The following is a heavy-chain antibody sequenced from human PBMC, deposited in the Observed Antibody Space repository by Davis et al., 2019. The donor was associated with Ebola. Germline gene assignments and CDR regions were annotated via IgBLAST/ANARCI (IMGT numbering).Heavy chain of an antibody. V-gene: IGHV3-21*01. CDR1: GFSSSSYA. CDR3: VRESGRTTETIGTFDV. D-gene: IGHD4-17*01. J-gene: IGHJ3*01. Sequence: GGSLRLSCAASGFSSSSYAVNWGRQAPGKGLEWVASISSSNNFIYYAESVRGRFTISRDNTKNSLYLQMNGLRVDDTAVYYCVRESGRTTETIGTFDVWGRGTMVTVSS. CDR2: ISSSNNFI.